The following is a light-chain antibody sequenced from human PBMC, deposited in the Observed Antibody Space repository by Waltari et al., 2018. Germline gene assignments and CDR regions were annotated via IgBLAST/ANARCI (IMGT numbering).Light chain of an antibody. Sequence: DIVLTQSPASLAVSLGERATINCKPSQSVFFRPNSKNYLSWFQQKPGQPPKLLISWASTRESGVPDRFSGSGSGTDFTLTISSLQAEDVALYYGQHFYNSPFTFGGGTKVEIK. CDR3: QHFYNSPFT. J-gene: IGKJ4*01. CDR2: WAS. V-gene: IGKV4-1*01. CDR1: QSVFFRPNSKNY.